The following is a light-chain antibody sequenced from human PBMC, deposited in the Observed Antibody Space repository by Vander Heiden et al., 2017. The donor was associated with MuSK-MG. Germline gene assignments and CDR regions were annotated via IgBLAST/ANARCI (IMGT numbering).Light chain of an antibody. V-gene: IGKV1-39*01. CDR2: AAS. Sequence: DIQMTQSPSSLSASVGARVTITCRASQSISSYLNWYQQKPGKAPKLLIYAASSLQSGVPSRFSGSGSGTDFTLTISRLQPEDFATYYCQQRDSTLWTFGQGTKVEIK. CDR1: QSISSY. CDR3: QQRDSTLWT. J-gene: IGKJ1*01.